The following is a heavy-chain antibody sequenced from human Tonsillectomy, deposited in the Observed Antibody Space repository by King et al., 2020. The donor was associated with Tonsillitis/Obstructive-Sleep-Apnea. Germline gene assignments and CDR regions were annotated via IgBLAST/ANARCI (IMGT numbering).Heavy chain of an antibody. CDR1: GYSFTSYW. Sequence: VQLVESGAEVKKPGESLKISCTGSGYSFTSYWIGWVRQMPGKGLEWMGIIYPGDSDTRYSPSFQGQVTISAYKSISTAYLQWSSLKASDTAMYYCARLPSLPEYYYDSSGYPFDFWGQGTLVTVSS. CDR3: ARLPSLPEYYYDSSGYPFDF. J-gene: IGHJ4*02. CDR2: IYPGDSDT. V-gene: IGHV5-51*01. D-gene: IGHD3-22*01.